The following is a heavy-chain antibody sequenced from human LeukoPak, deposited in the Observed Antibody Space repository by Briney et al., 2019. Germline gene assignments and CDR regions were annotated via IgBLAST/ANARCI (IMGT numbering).Heavy chain of an antibody. D-gene: IGHD6-13*01. Sequence: ASVKVSCKASGYTFTGYYMHWLGQALEKGLEGMGWINPNRGGTNYAQKFQGWVTMTRDTSISTAYMELSRLRSDDTAVYYCAREGRIAADNYYYYYGMDVWGQGTTVTVSS. CDR1: GYTFTGYY. CDR3: AREGRIAADNYYYYYGMDV. CDR2: INPNRGGT. J-gene: IGHJ6*02. V-gene: IGHV1-2*04.